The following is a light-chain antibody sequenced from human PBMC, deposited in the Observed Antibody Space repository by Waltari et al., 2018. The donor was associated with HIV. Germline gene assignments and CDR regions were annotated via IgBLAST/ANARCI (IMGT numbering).Light chain of an antibody. CDR1: SSDVGAYNY. Sequence: QSALTQPPSASGSPGQSVTISCTGTSSDVGAYNYVSRSQQHPGKAPKLMIYEVSKRPSGVPDRFSGSKSGNTASLTVSGLQAEDEADYYCSSYAGSNNLPYVFGTGTKVTVL. J-gene: IGLJ1*01. CDR3: SSYAGSNNLPYV. V-gene: IGLV2-8*01. CDR2: EVS.